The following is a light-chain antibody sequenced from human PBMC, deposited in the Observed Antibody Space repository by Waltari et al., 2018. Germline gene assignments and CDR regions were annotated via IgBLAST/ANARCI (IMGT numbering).Light chain of an antibody. CDR2: GAS. CDR3: QQYDKWLMYT. Sequence: EVMMTQSPATLSVSPGERATLSCRASQSVGNNLAWFQERPGRAPRLLIFGASTRATGIPARFTGSGSGTEFTLTISSLQSEDFAVYYCQQYDKWLMYTFGQGTKVEVK. V-gene: IGKV3-15*01. J-gene: IGKJ2*01. CDR1: QSVGNN.